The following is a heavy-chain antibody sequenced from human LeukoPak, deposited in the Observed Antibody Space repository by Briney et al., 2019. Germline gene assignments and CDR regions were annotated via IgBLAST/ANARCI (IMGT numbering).Heavy chain of an antibody. CDR3: ARDPNSGSYYLRDY. V-gene: IGHV4-59*12. J-gene: IGHJ4*02. D-gene: IGHD1-26*01. CDR1: GGSISSYY. CDR2: IYYSGTT. Sequence: SETLSLTCTVSGGSISSYYWSWIRQPPGKGLDCIGYIYYSGTTNYNPSLKSRVTISLDTSKNQFSLKLTSVTAADTAVYYCARDPNSGSYYLRDYWGQGTLVTVSS.